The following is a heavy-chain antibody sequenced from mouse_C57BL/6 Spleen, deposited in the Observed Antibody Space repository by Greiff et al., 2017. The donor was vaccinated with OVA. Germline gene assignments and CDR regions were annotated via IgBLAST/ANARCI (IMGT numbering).Heavy chain of an antibody. CDR3: TTNYGSSYWFAY. Sequence: VQLQQSGAELVRPGASVKLSCTASGFNIKDDYMHWVKQRPEQGLEWIGWIDPENGDTEYASKFQGKATITADPSSNTAYLQLSSLTSEDTAVYYCTTNYGSSYWFAYWGQGTLVTVSA. J-gene: IGHJ3*01. CDR2: IDPENGDT. D-gene: IGHD1-1*01. CDR1: GFNIKDDY. V-gene: IGHV14-4*01.